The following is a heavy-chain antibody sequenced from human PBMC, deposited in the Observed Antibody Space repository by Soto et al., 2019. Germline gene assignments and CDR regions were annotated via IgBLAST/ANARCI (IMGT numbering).Heavy chain of an antibody. D-gene: IGHD3-10*01. Sequence: QVQLQESGPGLVKPSGTLSLTCAVSSGSISSSNWWSWVRQPPGKGLEWIGEIYHSGSTNYNPSLKSRVTISVDKSKNQLSLKLSSVTAADTAVYYCARAYNYYGSGSFYYYYMDVWGKGTTVTVSS. J-gene: IGHJ6*03. CDR3: ARAYNYYGSGSFYYYYMDV. CDR2: IYHSGST. V-gene: IGHV4-4*02. CDR1: SGSISSSNW.